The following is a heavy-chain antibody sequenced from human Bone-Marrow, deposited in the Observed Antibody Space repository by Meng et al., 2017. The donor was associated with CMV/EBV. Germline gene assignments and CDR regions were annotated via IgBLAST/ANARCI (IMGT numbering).Heavy chain of an antibody. J-gene: IGHJ6*02. CDR1: GFTVSSNY. Sequence: GGFLRLSCAASGFTVSSNYMSWVRQAPGKGLEWVSVIYSGDSTYYADSVKGGFTISRDNSKNTLYLPMNSLSAKDTAVYYCAREVSHYYYGMDVWGQGTTVTVSS. D-gene: IGHD3-22*01. V-gene: IGHV3-66*01. CDR3: AREVSHYYYGMDV. CDR2: IYSGDST.